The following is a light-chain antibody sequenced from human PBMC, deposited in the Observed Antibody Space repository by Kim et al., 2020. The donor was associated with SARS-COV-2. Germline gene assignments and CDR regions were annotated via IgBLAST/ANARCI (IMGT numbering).Light chain of an antibody. V-gene: IGKV1-5*03. CDR3: QQYFRYSWT. J-gene: IGKJ1*01. CDR1: QTVNSW. Sequence: DIQMTQSPSALSASVGDTVTITCRASQTVNSWLAWYQQKPGKPPKLLIYRASSLKSGVPSRFSDSGSGTEFTLTISSLQPDDFASYYCQQYFRYSWTFGQGTKVDIK. CDR2: RAS.